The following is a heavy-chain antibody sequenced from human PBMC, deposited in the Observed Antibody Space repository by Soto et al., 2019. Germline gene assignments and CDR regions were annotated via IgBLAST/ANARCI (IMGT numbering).Heavy chain of an antibody. CDR1: GYSFTSYW. D-gene: IGHD3-10*01. Sequence: PGESLKVSCKGSGYSFTSYWISGVRQMPGKDLEWVGRIDPSGAYTNYSPSFQGHVTVSADKSISTAYLQPSSLKAPAPAMYYSARRYYGSGSYYPSGTLAYSGQGTLVIVSS. V-gene: IGHV5-10-1*01. CDR2: IDPSGAYT. J-gene: IGHJ4*02. CDR3: ARRYYGSGSYYPSGTLAY.